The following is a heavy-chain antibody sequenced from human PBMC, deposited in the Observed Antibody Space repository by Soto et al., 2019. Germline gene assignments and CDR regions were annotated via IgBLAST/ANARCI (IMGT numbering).Heavy chain of an antibody. J-gene: IGHJ6*02. V-gene: IGHV3-21*01. D-gene: IGHD5-18*01. Sequence: PGGSLRLSCAASGFTFSSYWMSWVRQAPGKGLEWVSSIRKSRSEIYYADSVKGRFTISRDNAKNSLYLQMNSLRAEDTAVYYCARARGYSYGYLGGMDVWGQGTTVTVSS. CDR1: GFTFSSYW. CDR2: IRKSRSEI. CDR3: ARARGYSYGYLGGMDV.